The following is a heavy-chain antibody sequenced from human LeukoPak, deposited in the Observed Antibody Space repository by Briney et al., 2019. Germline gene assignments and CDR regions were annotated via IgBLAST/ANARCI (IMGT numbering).Heavy chain of an antibody. D-gene: IGHD5-12*01. CDR2: IYSGGST. CDR1: EFSVGSNY. V-gene: IGHV3-66*01. J-gene: IGHJ4*02. CDR3: ARGPSGYHNI. Sequence: PGGSLRLSCAASEFSVGSNYMSWVRQAPGKGLEWVSLIYSGGSTNYADSVKGRFTISRDSSKNTLYLQMNSLRAEDTAVYYCARGPSGYHNIGGQGTLVTVSS.